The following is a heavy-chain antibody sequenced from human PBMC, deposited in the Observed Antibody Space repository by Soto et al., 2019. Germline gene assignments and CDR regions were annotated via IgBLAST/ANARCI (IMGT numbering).Heavy chain of an antibody. CDR1: GGSISGYY. J-gene: IGHJ4*02. CDR3: ASQEGYSSRLPFDY. D-gene: IGHD6-13*01. CDR2: IYYTGST. V-gene: IGHV4-59*08. Sequence: SETLSLTCTVSGGSISGYYWSWIRQPPGKGLEWIGYIYYTGSTNYNPSLKSRVTISVDTSKNQFSLKLSSVTAADTAVYYCASQEGYSSRLPFDYWGQGTLVTVSS.